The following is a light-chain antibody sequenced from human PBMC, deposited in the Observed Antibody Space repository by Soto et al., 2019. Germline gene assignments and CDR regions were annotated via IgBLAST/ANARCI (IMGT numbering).Light chain of an antibody. Sequence: EIVLTQSPATLSLSPGERATLSCRASQSVSSYLAWYQQNPGQAPRLLISDTSNRATGIPARFSGSGSGTDFTLTISSLEPEDFAVYYCQHRSNWPLYTFGQGTKLEIK. CDR1: QSVSSY. V-gene: IGKV3-11*01. J-gene: IGKJ2*01. CDR3: QHRSNWPLYT. CDR2: DTS.